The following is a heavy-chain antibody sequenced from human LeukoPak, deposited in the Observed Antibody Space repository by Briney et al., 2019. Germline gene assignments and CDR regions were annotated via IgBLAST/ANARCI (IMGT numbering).Heavy chain of an antibody. CDR3: ARVSSDIVLVPTAIGGDMDV. CDR1: GFTFSSYW. CDR2: IKQSGSEK. J-gene: IGHJ6*03. V-gene: IGHV3-7*01. Sequence: QPGGSLRLSCAASGFTFSSYWMTWVRQAPGKGLEWVANIKQSGSEKYYVDSVKGRFTISRDNAKNSLYLQMNSLRAEDTAVYYCARVSSDIVLVPTAIGGDMDVWGKGTTVTVSS. D-gene: IGHD2-2*01.